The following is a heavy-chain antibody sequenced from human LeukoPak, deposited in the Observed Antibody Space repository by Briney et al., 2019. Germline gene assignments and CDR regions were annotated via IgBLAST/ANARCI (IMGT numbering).Heavy chain of an antibody. CDR1: GFTFSSYG. D-gene: IGHD3-16*02. Sequence: GGSLRLSCAASGFTFSSYGMHWVRQAPGKGLEWVAVISYDGSNKHYADSVKGRFTISRDNSKNTLYLQMNSLRAEDTAVYYCAKESAPYYDYVWGSYRWDYWGQGTLVTVSS. V-gene: IGHV3-30*18. J-gene: IGHJ4*02. CDR3: AKESAPYYDYVWGSYRWDY. CDR2: ISYDGSNK.